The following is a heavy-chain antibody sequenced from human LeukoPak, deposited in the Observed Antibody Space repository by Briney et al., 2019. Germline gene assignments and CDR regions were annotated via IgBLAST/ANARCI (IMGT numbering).Heavy chain of an antibody. CDR3: ARIVVVPAAMFRNYYYYGMDV. Sequence: SETLSLTCTVSGGSISSGGYYWSWIRQPPGKGLEWIGEINHSGSTNYNPSLKSRVTISVDTSKNQFSLKLSSVTAAGTAVYYCARIVVVPAAMFRNYYYYGMDVWGQGTTVTVSS. J-gene: IGHJ6*02. CDR2: INHSGST. D-gene: IGHD2-2*01. CDR1: GGSISSGGYY. V-gene: IGHV4-39*07.